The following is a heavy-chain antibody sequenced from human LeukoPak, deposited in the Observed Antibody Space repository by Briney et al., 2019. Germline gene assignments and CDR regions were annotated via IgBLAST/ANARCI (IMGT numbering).Heavy chain of an antibody. CDR3: ARDLSLRDYYGSGSYYTD. V-gene: IGHV4-39*07. J-gene: IGHJ4*02. D-gene: IGHD3-10*01. CDR1: GGSISSNSYY. CDR2: IYYSGST. Sequence: SETLSLTRTVSGGSISSNSYYWGWTRKNPGKGLEWIVSIYYSGSTYYNPSLKSRVTISVDTSKNQFSLKLSSVTAADAAVYYCARDLSLRDYYGSGSYYTDWGQGTLVTVSS.